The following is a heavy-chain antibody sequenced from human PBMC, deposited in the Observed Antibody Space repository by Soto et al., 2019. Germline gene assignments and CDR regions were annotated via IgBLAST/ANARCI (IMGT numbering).Heavy chain of an antibody. Sequence: QVQLQESGPGLVKPSETLSLTCTVSGDSISSYNLAWIRQPPGKGLEWIGYLRSGGGPSYNPSLKCRVAISADTSMKQFSLRLSSVTAADTAVYYCVRQGIGVLHGLVDVWGQGTTVTVSS. CDR2: LRSGGGP. D-gene: IGHD3-10*01. CDR1: GDSISSYN. V-gene: IGHV4-59*08. J-gene: IGHJ6*02. CDR3: VRQGIGVLHGLVDV.